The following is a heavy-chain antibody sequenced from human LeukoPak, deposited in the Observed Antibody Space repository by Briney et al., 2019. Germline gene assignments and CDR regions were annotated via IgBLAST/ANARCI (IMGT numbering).Heavy chain of an antibody. Sequence: SETLSLTCTVSGGSISSSSYYWGWIRPTPGKGLEWIGSIYYSGSTYYNPSLKSRVTISVDTSKNQFSLKLSSVTAADTAVYYCARVTYYYDSSGYSNVKLAFDIWGQGTMVTVSS. CDR2: IYYSGST. CDR1: GGSISSSSYY. J-gene: IGHJ3*02. CDR3: ARVTYYYDSSGYSNVKLAFDI. V-gene: IGHV4-39*01. D-gene: IGHD3-22*01.